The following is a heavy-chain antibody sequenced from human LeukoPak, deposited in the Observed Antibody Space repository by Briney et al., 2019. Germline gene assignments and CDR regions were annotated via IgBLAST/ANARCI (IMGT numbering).Heavy chain of an antibody. J-gene: IGHJ6*02. CDR3: ARDSLQLDV. V-gene: IGHV3-48*03. CDR2: ISSSGSTI. CDR1: GFPFSSYE. Sequence: PEGSLRLSCAASGFPFSSYEMNWVRQAPGKGLEWVSYISSSGSTIYYADSVKGRFTISRDNAKNSLYLQMNSLRAEDTAVYYCARDSLQLDVWGQGTTVTVSS.